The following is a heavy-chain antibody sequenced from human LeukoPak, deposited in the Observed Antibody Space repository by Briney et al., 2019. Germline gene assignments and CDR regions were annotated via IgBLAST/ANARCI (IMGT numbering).Heavy chain of an antibody. J-gene: IGHJ4*02. V-gene: IGHV1-46*01. D-gene: IGHD4-11*01. Sequence: ASVKVSCKASGYTFPSYFMHWVRQAPGQGLEWMGIINPTGGSTTYAQQFQGRVTMTRDTSTSTVYMELSSLTSGDTAVYFCARSDYNDYRGLGFWGQGTLVTVSS. CDR2: INPTGGST. CDR1: GYTFPSYF. CDR3: ARSDYNDYRGLGF.